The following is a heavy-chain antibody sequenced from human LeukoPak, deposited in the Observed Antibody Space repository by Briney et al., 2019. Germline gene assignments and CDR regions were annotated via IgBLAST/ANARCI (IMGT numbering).Heavy chain of an antibody. Sequence: RSQTLSLTCTVPGGSPTSGDYYWSWIRQPPGKGLEWIRYIYYSGSTSYNPSLKRQLPISVDTSKNQFSLKLSSVTAADTAVYYCARDVRQVTTFDYWGRGPLVTVSS. CDR1: GGSPTSGDYY. CDR2: IYYSGST. CDR3: ARDVRQVTTFDY. D-gene: IGHD4-17*01. J-gene: IGHJ4*02. V-gene: IGHV4-30-4*01.